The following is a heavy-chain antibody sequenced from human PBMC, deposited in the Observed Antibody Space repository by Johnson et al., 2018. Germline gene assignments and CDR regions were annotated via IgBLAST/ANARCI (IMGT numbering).Heavy chain of an antibody. V-gene: IGHV3-43*01. CDR3: ARGDYYVTGYFQH. CDR1: GFTFGDYA. Sequence: VQLVQSGGAVVQPGGSMRLSCAASGFTFGDYAMLWVRQAPGKGLEWVSLISWEGGTTHYADCVKGRFTISIDNSKNTRFLQMNSLRPEETAIYYCARGDYYVTGYFQHWGQGTLVTVSS. D-gene: IGHD3-10*02. J-gene: IGHJ1*01. CDR2: ISWEGGTT.